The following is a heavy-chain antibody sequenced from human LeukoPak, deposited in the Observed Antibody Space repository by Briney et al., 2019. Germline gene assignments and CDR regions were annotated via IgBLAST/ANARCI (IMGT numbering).Heavy chain of an antibody. CDR2: IKTKTAGVTT. CDR1: GFAFINAW. Sequence: GSLSLSCAISGFAFINAWMTLVLQSAGNRLESVGRIKTKTAGVTTDYAVPVTARFTTSRDDSKNTLHLQRNSLKTEDTAGYYCTTSPIPDYDFWRGYWWSWDYWGQGSLVTVSS. D-gene: IGHD3-3*01. V-gene: IGHV3-15*01. CDR3: TTSPIPDYDFWRGYWWSWDY. J-gene: IGHJ4*02.